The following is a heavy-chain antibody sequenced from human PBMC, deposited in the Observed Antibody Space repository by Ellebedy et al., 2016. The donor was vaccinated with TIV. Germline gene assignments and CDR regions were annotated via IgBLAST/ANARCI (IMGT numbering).Heavy chain of an antibody. CDR1: GFTFSSYA. J-gene: IGHJ4*02. CDR3: AKDPRYSVTWYFYH. D-gene: IGHD6-13*01. V-gene: IGHV3-23*01. CDR2: ISGSGGST. Sequence: GESLKISCAASGFTFSSYAMSWVRQAPGKGLEWVSAISGSGGSTYYADSVRGRFTISRDNSKNTVYLQMNSLRVDDTAVYYCAKDPRYSVTWYFYHWGQGTLVTVSS.